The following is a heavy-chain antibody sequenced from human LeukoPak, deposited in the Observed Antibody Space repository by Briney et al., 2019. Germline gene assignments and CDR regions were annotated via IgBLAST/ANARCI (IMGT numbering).Heavy chain of an antibody. CDR1: GYIFTSYY. CDR3: ARATDELVVPAAIPDY. Sequence: ASVKLSCKASGYIFTSYYMHWVRQAPGQGLEWMGIINPSSGSTSYAQKFQGRVTMTRDTSTSTVYMELSSLRSEDTAVYYCARATDELVVPAAIPDYWGQGTLVTVSS. V-gene: IGHV1-46*01. D-gene: IGHD2-2*01. CDR2: INPSSGST. J-gene: IGHJ4*02.